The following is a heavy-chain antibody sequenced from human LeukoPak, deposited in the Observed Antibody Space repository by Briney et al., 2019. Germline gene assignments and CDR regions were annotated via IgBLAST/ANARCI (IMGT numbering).Heavy chain of an antibody. CDR3: ARDRYYYDSSGYPTFDY. J-gene: IGHJ4*02. V-gene: IGHV1-18*01. Sequence: GSSVKVSCKASGGTFSSYGISWVRQAPGQGLEWMGWISAYNGNTNYAQKLQGRVTMTTDTSTSTAYMELRSLRSDDTAVYYCARDRYYYDSSGYPTFDYWGQGTLVTVSS. CDR2: ISAYNGNT. D-gene: IGHD3-22*01. CDR1: GGTFSSYG.